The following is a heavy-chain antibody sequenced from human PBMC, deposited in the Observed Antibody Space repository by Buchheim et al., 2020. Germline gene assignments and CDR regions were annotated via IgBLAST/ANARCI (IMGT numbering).Heavy chain of an antibody. CDR1: GFTFSSYG. CDR2: IWYDGSNK. Sequence: QVQLVESGGGVVQPGRSLRLSCAASGFTFSSYGMHWVRQAPGKGLEWVAVIWYDGSNKYYADSVKGRFTISRDNSKNTLYLQMNSLRAEDTAVYYCARDGEGSYCRNYYYYYGMDVWGQGTT. CDR3: ARDGEGSYCRNYYYYYGMDV. J-gene: IGHJ6*02. V-gene: IGHV3-33*01. D-gene: IGHD1-26*01.